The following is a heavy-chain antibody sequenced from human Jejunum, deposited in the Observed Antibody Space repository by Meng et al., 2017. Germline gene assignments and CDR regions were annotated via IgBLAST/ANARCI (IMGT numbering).Heavy chain of an antibody. CDR3: ARGGYYSFDY. V-gene: IGHV4-31*03. CDR2: LFYTGST. CDR1: GDSIHSDRYY. J-gene: IGHJ4*02. D-gene: IGHD5-18*01. Sequence: QVPRQASGPGLVKPSQTLSLPCPVSGDSIHSDRYYWSWIRQYPGRGLEWIGYLFYTGSTYYNPSLKRRVTISVDKSKNQFSLKLTSVTAADTAVYYCARGGYYSFDYWGQGTLVTVSS.